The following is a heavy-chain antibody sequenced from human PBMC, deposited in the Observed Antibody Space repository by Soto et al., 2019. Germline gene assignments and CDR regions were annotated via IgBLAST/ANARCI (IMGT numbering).Heavy chain of an antibody. V-gene: IGHV3-23*01. Sequence: GGSLRLSCVASGFSFSSYAMSWVRQAPGEGLEWVSVISGSDGSTYYAGSVKGRFTISRDDSKNTLYLQMNSLRAEDTAVYYCARDRERDAWYEDYWGQGTLVTVSS. CDR2: ISGSDGST. CDR1: GFSFSSYA. J-gene: IGHJ4*02. D-gene: IGHD6-13*01. CDR3: ARDRERDAWYEDY.